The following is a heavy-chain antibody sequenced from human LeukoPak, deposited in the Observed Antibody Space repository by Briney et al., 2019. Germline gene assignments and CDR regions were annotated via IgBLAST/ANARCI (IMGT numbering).Heavy chain of an antibody. J-gene: IGHJ4*02. CDR3: ARKLDYGDYEFDY. V-gene: IGHV4-34*01. D-gene: IGHD4-17*01. Sequence: SETLSLTCAVYGGSFSGYYWSWIRQPPGKGLEWIGEINHSGSTNYNPSLKSRVTISVDTSKNQFSLKVRSVTAADTAVYYCARKLDYGDYEFDYWGQGTLVTVSS. CDR2: INHSGST. CDR1: GGSFSGYY.